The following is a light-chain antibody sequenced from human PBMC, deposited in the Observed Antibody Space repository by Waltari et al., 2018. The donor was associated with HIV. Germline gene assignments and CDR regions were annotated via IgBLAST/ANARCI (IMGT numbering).Light chain of an antibody. Sequence: QSVLTQPPSASGTPGQRVTISCSGSRSNIGSKYVYWYQQLPGTAPKLLTDRNNRRPSGVPDRFASSKSGTSASLAISGLRSEDEADYYCTAWDDSLSGVVFGGGTKLTVL. V-gene: IGLV1-47*01. CDR3: TAWDDSLSGVV. J-gene: IGLJ2*01. CDR1: RSNIGSKY. CDR2: RNN.